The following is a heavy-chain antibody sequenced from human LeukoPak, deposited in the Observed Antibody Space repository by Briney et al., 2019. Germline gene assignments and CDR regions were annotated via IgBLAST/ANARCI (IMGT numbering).Heavy chain of an antibody. V-gene: IGHV3-9*01. CDR2: ISWHSRSI. CDR1: GFTFDEYS. CDR3: TKDLSSQWFSDIRHYGMNV. J-gene: IGHJ6*02. D-gene: IGHD3-22*01. Sequence: GRSLRLSCAASGFTFDEYSMHWVRQAPGKGLEWVAGISWHSRSIGYADSVKGRFTTSRDNAKNSVPLQMNSLRTEDTALYYCTKDLSSQWFSDIRHYGMNVWGQGTTVAVSS.